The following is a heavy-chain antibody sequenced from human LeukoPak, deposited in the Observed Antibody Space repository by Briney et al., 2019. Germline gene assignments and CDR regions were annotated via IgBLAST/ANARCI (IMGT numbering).Heavy chain of an antibody. CDR1: GFTFSSYA. Sequence: TGGSLRLSCAASGFTFSSYAMSWVRQAPGKGLEWVSAISGSGGSTYYADSVKGWFTISRDKSKNTLYLQMNSLRAEDTAVYYCAKVDMVVAATDPLALVRTAGDFDYWGQGTLVTVSS. J-gene: IGHJ4*02. D-gene: IGHD2-15*01. CDR3: AKVDMVVAATDPLALVRTAGDFDY. CDR2: ISGSGGST. V-gene: IGHV3-23*01.